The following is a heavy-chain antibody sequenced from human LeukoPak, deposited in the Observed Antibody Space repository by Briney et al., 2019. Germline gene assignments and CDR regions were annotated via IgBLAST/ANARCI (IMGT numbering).Heavy chain of an antibody. CDR3: ARVAYYYDSSGPHYYFDY. J-gene: IGHJ4*02. V-gene: IGHV4-61*02. D-gene: IGHD3-22*01. CDR2: IYTSGST. Sequence: PSETLSLTCTVSGGSISSSSYYWSWIRQPAGKGLEWIGRIYTSGSTNYNPSLKSRVTMSVDTSKNQFSLKLSSVTAADTAVYHCARVAYYYDSSGPHYYFDYWGQGTLVTVSS. CDR1: GGSISSSSYY.